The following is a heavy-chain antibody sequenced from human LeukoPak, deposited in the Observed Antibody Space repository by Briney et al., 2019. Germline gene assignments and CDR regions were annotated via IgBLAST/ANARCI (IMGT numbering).Heavy chain of an antibody. J-gene: IGHJ5*02. Sequence: ASVKVSCKTSGYSFSDYYMHWVRQAPGQGLEWMGWINPNSGGTSSAQKFQGRVTMTRDTSITTVYMEVSWLTSDDTAIYYCARADRLDGGPYLIGPWGQGTLVTVSS. CDR3: ARADRLDGGPYLIGP. CDR1: GYSFSDYY. D-gene: IGHD2-21*01. V-gene: IGHV1-2*02. CDR2: INPNSGGT.